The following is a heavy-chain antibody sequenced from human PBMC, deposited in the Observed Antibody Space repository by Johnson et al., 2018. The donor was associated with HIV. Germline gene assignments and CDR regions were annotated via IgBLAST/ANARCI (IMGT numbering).Heavy chain of an antibody. CDR3: ARVWSGSYYSNAFDI. V-gene: IGHV3-11*01. Sequence: QVQLVESGGGLVKPGGSLRLSCAASGFSFNDYYMSWIRQAPGKGLEWVSYISNSGSTINYADSVKGRFTVSRDNAKNSLFLQMNSLRAEDTALYYCARVWSGSYYSNAFDIWGQGTMVTVSS. CDR2: ISNSGSTI. CDR1: GFSFNDYY. D-gene: IGHD1-26*01. J-gene: IGHJ3*02.